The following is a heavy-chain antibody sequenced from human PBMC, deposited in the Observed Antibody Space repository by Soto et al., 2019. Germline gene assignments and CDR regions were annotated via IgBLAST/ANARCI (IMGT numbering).Heavy chain of an antibody. D-gene: IGHD6-13*01. J-gene: IGHJ4*02. V-gene: IGHV1-18*04. CDR2: ISAYNGNT. CDR3: ASDPLSPAAAHLIGPYYFDY. Sequence: GASVKVSCKASGYTFTSYYMHWVRQAPGQGLERMGWISAYNGNTNYAQKLQGRVTMTTDTSTSTAYMELRSLRSDDTAVYYCASDPLSPAAAHLIGPYYFDYWGQGTLVTVSS. CDR1: GYTFTSYY.